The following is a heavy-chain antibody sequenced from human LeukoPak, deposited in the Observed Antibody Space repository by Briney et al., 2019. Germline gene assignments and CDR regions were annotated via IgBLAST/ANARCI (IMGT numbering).Heavy chain of an antibody. Sequence: SETLSLTCTVSGGSISSSSYYWGWIRQPPGKGLEWIGSIYYSGSTYYNPSLKSRVTISVDTSKNQFSLKLSSVTAADTAVYYCARAAAYDFWSGYYFDYWGQGTLVTVSS. CDR1: GGSISSSSYY. J-gene: IGHJ4*02. CDR2: IYYSGST. CDR3: ARAAAYDFWSGYYFDY. D-gene: IGHD3-3*01. V-gene: IGHV4-39*07.